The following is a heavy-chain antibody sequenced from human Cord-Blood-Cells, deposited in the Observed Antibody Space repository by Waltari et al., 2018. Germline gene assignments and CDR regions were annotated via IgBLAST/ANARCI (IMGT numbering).Heavy chain of an antibody. J-gene: IGHJ4*02. CDR2: MKSKTDGGKT. CDR1: GFTFSNAW. V-gene: IGHV3-15*01. CDR3: TTGWYFSY. Sequence: EVQLVESGGGLVKPGGSLRLSCVASGFTFSNAWMSWVRQAPGKGLEWVGRMKSKTDGGKTDYAAPVKGRFTISRDDSKNTLYLQMNSLKTEDTAVYYCTTGWYFSYWGQGTLVTVSS. D-gene: IGHD6-19*01.